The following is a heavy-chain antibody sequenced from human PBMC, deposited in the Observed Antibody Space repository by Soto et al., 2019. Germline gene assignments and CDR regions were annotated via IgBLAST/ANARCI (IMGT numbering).Heavy chain of an antibody. CDR1: GGSISSSSYY. D-gene: IGHD4-17*01. V-gene: IGHV4-39*01. CDR3: ARRGYGDSGDY. J-gene: IGHJ4*02. Sequence: PSETLSLTCTVSGGSISSSSYYWGWIRQPPGKGLEWIGSIYYSGSTYYNPSLKSRVTISVDTSKNQFSLKLSSVTAADTAVYYCARRGYGDSGDYWGQGTLVTVS. CDR2: IYYSGST.